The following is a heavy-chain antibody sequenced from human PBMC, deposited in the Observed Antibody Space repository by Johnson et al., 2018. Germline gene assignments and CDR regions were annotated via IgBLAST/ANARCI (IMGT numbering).Heavy chain of an antibody. CDR3: ARDWEPDSRGLAWAFDI. J-gene: IGHJ3*02. Sequence: QVQLVESGGGVVQPGRSLRLSCAASGFTFSSYGMHWVRQAPGKGLEWVAVIWYDGSNKYYADSVKGRFTISRDNSKNTLYLQMNSLRAEDSAVYYCARDWEPDSRGLAWAFDIWGQGTMVTVSS. V-gene: IGHV3-33*01. CDR2: IWYDGSNK. D-gene: IGHD3-22*01. CDR1: GFTFSSYG.